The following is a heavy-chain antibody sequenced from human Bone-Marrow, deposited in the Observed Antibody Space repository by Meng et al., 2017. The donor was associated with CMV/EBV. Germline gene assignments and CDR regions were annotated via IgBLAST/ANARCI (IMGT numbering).Heavy chain of an antibody. CDR1: GYTFTSYY. Sequence: ASVKVSCKASGYTFTSYYMHWVRQAPGQGLEWMGIINPSGGSTSYAQKFQGRVTMTRDTSTTTVYMELSSLRSEDTAVYYCARDGVVPAACDIWGQGKMVNVAS. CDR3: ARDGVVPAACDI. CDR2: INPSGGST. D-gene: IGHD2-2*01. V-gene: IGHV1-46*01. J-gene: IGHJ3*02.